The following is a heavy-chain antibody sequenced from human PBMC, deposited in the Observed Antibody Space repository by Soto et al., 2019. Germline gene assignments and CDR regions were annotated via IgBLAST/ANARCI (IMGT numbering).Heavy chain of an antibody. CDR2: ISYDGSNK. Sequence: QVQLVESGGGVVQPGRSLRLSCAASGFTFSSYGMHWVRQAPGKGLEWVAVISYDGSNKYYADSVKGRFTISRDNSKNTLYLQMNSLRAEDTAVYYCAKDQHYFDYWGQGTLVTVSS. CDR1: GFTFSSYG. V-gene: IGHV3-30*18. CDR3: AKDQHYFDY. J-gene: IGHJ4*02.